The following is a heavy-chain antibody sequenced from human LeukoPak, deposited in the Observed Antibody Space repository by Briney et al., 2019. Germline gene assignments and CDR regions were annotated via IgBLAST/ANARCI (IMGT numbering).Heavy chain of an antibody. CDR1: GFTLSDFH. CDR3: ANFVDTSMGGNDY. V-gene: IGHV3-11*03. CDR2: INSDSYYT. Sequence: PGGSLRLSCAVSGFTLSDFHMTWIRQAPGKGLEWVSAINSDSYYTYYADSVQGRFTISRDNSKNTLYLQMNSLRAEDTALYYCANFVDTSMGGNDYWGQGTLVTVSS. J-gene: IGHJ4*02. D-gene: IGHD5-18*01.